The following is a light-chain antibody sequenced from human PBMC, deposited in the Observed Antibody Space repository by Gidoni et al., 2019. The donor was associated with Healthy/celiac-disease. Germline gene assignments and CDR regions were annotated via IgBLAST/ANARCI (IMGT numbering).Light chain of an antibody. CDR3: LLSYSGAREV. Sequence: QSVLTQEPSLTVSPGGTITLTCGSSTGAVTSGHYPYWFQQKPGQAPRTLIYDTSNKHSWTPARFSSSLLGGKAALTLSGAQPEDEAEYYCLLSYSGAREVFGGGTKLTVL. CDR2: DTS. J-gene: IGLJ2*01. CDR1: TGAVTSGHY. V-gene: IGLV7-46*01.